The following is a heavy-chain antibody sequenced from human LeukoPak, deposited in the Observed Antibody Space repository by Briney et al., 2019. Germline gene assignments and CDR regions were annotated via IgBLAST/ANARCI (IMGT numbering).Heavy chain of an antibody. CDR3: ARSPRIRRYFDL. Sequence: GGSLRLSCAASGFTFSSYDMHWVRQATGKGLEWVSAIGTAGDTYYPGSVKGRFTISRENAKNSLYLQMNSLRAGDTAVYYCARSPRIRRYFDLWGRGTLVTVSS. J-gene: IGHJ2*01. D-gene: IGHD1-14*01. V-gene: IGHV3-13*01. CDR1: GFTFSSYD. CDR2: IGTAGDT.